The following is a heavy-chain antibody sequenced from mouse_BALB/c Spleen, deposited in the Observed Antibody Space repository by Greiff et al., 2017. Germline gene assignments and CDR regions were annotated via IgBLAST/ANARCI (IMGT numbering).Heavy chain of an antibody. D-gene: IGHD1-1*01. J-gene: IGHJ2*01. V-gene: IGHV5-12-2*01. CDR2: ISNGGGST. Sequence: EVKLMESGGGLVQPGGSLKLSCAASGFTFSSYTMSWVRQTPEKRLEWVAYISNGGGSTYYPDTVKGRFTISRDNAKNTLYLQMSSLKSEDTAMYYCARQTVYGSSDYWGQGTTLTVSS. CDR1: GFTFSSYT. CDR3: ARQTVYGSSDY.